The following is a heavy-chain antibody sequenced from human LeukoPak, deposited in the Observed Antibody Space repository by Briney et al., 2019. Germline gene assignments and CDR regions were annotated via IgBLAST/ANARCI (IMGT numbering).Heavy chain of an antibody. CDR1: GFTFSSYW. D-gene: IGHD3-3*01. J-gene: IGHJ4*02. Sequence: PGGSLRLSCAASGFTFSSYWMHWVRQAPGKGLVWVSRINSDGTSTSYADSVKGRFTISRDNAKNTLYLQMNSLRAEDTAVYYCASVAGITIFGVAPYYFDYWGQGTLVTVSS. CDR3: ASVAGITIFGVAPYYFDY. CDR2: INSDGTST. V-gene: IGHV3-74*01.